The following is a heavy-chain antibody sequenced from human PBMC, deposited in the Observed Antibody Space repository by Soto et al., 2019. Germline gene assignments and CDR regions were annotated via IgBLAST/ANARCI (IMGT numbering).Heavy chain of an antibody. CDR1: GGSISTYY. V-gene: IGHV4-59*01. J-gene: IGHJ6*03. Sequence: QVQLQESGPGLVKPSETLSLTCTVSGGSISTYYWSWIRQPPGKGLEWIGYIYYSGSTKYNPSLKSRVTISVDTSKNQFSLKLSSVTAADTAVYYCARDYRDNSAPTTSTYYYDMDVWGKGTTVTVSS. D-gene: IGHD1-1*01. CDR2: IYYSGST. CDR3: ARDYRDNSAPTTSTYYYDMDV.